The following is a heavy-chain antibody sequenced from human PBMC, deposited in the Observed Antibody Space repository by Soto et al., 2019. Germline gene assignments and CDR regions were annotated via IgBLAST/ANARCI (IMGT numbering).Heavy chain of an antibody. J-gene: IGHJ4*02. CDR3: ARVQWLVDYDSSGYDYIDY. V-gene: IGHV3-48*03. Sequence: VGSLRLSCAASGFTFSSYEMNWVRQAPGKGLEWVAYICSSGSTIYYADSVEGRFTISRDNAKSTLYLQMNSLRAEDKAVYYCARVQWLVDYDSSGYDYIDYWGQGALVTVSS. CDR2: ICSSGSTI. D-gene: IGHD3-22*01. CDR1: GFTFSSYE.